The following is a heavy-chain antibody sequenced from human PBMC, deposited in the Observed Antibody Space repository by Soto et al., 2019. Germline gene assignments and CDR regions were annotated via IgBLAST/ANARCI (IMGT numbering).Heavy chain of an antibody. J-gene: IGHJ6*02. CDR1: GFTFSNAW. CDR2: IKSKADGGTI. D-gene: IGHD3-10*01. CDR3: TRLYYYGSGSYRFRDYYYGMDV. Sequence: EVQLVESGGGLVKPGGSLRLSCAASGFTFSNAWMSWVRQAPGKGLEWVGRIKSKADGGTIDYAAPVKGRFTISRDDSKNTLYLQMDSLKTEETAVYYCTRLYYYGSGSYRFRDYYYGMDVWGQGTTVTVSS. V-gene: IGHV3-15*01.